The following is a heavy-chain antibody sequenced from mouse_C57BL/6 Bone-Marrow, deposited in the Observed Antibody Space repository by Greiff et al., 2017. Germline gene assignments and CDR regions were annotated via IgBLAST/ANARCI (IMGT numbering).Heavy chain of an antibody. CDR1: GYTFTSYW. Sequence: QVQLQQPGAELVKPGASVKLSCKASGYTFTSYWMHWVKQRPGQGLEWIGMIHPNSGSTYYNEKFKSKATLTVDKSSSTAYMQLGSLTSEDSAVYYCARFSFYYGSYFDYWGQGTTLTVSS. D-gene: IGHD1-1*01. V-gene: IGHV1-64*01. CDR2: IHPNSGST. J-gene: IGHJ2*01. CDR3: ARFSFYYGSYFDY.